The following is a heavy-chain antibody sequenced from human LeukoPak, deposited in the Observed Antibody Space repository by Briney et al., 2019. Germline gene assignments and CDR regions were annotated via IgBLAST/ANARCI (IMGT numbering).Heavy chain of an antibody. CDR3: ARDSDTGRTPYGMDV. D-gene: IGHD2-8*02. J-gene: IGHJ6*02. CDR2: IYYSGST. V-gene: IGHV4-31*03. CDR1: GGSISSGGYY. Sequence: SRTLSLTCTVSGGSISSGGYYWSWIRQHPGQGLEWIGYIYYSGSTYYNPSLKSRVTISVDTSKNQFSLKLSSVTAADTAVYYCARDSDTGRTPYGMDVWGQGTTVTVSS.